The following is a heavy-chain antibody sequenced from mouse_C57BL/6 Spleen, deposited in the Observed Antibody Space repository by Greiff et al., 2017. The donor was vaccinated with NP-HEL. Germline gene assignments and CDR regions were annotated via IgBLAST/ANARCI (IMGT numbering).Heavy chain of an antibody. D-gene: IGHD1-1*02. CDR1: GFTFSSYA. J-gene: IGHJ4*01. CDR2: ISDGGSYT. Sequence: DVQLVESGGGLVKPGGSLKLSCAASGFTFSSYAMSWVRQTPEKRLEWVATISDGGSYTYYPDNVKGRFTISRDNAKNNLYLQMSHLKSEDTAMYYCARDTMGYAMDYWGQGTSVTVSS. V-gene: IGHV5-4*01. CDR3: ARDTMGYAMDY.